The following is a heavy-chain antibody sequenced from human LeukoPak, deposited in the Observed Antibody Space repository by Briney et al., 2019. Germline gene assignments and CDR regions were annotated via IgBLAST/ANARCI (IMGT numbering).Heavy chain of an antibody. J-gene: IGHJ1*01. CDR3: ASRRYYDGSGYLE. V-gene: IGHV4-39*01. CDR2: IYYSGRT. D-gene: IGHD3-22*01. CDR1: GDSVSRSDSY. Sequence: PSETLSLTCSVSGDSVSRSDSYWDWIRQPPGKGLEWIGTIYYSGRTYYSPSLKSRVTMSVDPSNNHFSLTLRPVTAAPTAVYYCASRRYYDGSGYLEWGQGPLLSVSS.